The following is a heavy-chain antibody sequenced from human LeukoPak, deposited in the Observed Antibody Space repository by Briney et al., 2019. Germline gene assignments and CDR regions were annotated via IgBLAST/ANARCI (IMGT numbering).Heavy chain of an antibody. CDR3: ARPQGGRQLWLHFDY. CDR2: IYIDGGRT. J-gene: IGHJ4*02. Sequence: PGGSLRLSCAASRFTFSSYWMHWVRQGPGKGLVWVSRIYIDGGRTAYADSVRGRFTISRDNAKNTVYLQMNSLRVEDTAIYYCARPQGGRQLWLHFDYWGQGTQVTVSS. CDR1: RFTFSSYW. D-gene: IGHD5-18*01. V-gene: IGHV3-74*01.